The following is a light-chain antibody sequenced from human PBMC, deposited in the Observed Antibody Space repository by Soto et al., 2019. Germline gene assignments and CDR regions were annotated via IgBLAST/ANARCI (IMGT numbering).Light chain of an antibody. CDR2: DAS. CDR3: QRRSNWPPF. V-gene: IGKV3-11*01. J-gene: IGKJ2*01. Sequence: EIVLTQSPATLSLSPGERATLSCRASQSVSSYLAWYQQKPGQAPRLLIYDASNRATGIPARFSGSGSGTDFTLTISSLEPEDFAVYYCQRRSNWPPFFGQGTKLEIK. CDR1: QSVSSY.